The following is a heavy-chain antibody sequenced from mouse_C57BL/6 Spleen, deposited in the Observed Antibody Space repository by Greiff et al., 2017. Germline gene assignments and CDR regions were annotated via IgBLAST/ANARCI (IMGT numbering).Heavy chain of an antibody. Sequence: EVQLQQSGPGLAKPSQTLSLTCSVTGYSITSDYWNWIRKFPGNKLKYMGYISYSGSTYYNPSLKSRISITRDTSKNQYYLQLNSVTTEDTATYYCARYDSSGYGYFDVWGTGTTVTVSS. D-gene: IGHD3-2*02. CDR3: ARYDSSGYGYFDV. J-gene: IGHJ1*03. CDR1: GYSITSDY. CDR2: ISYSGST. V-gene: IGHV3-8*01.